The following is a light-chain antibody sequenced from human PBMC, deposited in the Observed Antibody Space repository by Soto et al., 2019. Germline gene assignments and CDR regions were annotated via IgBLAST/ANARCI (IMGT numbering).Light chain of an antibody. CDR3: QQYYSTPLA. CDR1: QSLLYSSNNKNY. Sequence: DIVMTQSPDSLAVSLGERATSNCKSSQSLLYSSNNKNYLAWYQQKPGQPPKLLIYWASTRESGVPDRFSGSGSGTDFTLTISSLQAEDVAVYYCQQYYSTPLAFGPGTKVDIK. V-gene: IGKV4-1*01. CDR2: WAS. J-gene: IGKJ3*01.